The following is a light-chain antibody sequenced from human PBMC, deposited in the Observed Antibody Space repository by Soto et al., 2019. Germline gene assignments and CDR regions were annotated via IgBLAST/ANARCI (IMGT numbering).Light chain of an antibody. CDR1: SSDIGGYNY. V-gene: IGLV2-14*03. CDR3: SSYTSTASYV. CDR2: YVT. Sequence: QSALTQPASVSGSPGQSITISCTGTSSDIGGYNYVSWYQQHPGKAPKLIINYVTNRPSGVSNRFSGSKSGNTASLTIPGLQADDEGDYYCSSYTSTASYVFGTGTQLTVL. J-gene: IGLJ1*01.